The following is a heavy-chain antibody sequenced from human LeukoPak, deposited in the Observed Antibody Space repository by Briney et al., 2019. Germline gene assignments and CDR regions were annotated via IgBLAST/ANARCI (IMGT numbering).Heavy chain of an antibody. CDR3: ATTSDYYFTGDLQ. V-gene: IGHV3-30-3*01. Sequence: PGGSQRLSCAASGLTFSDYALHWVRQGPGKGLEWVAVISHGGDTKHYADSVNGRFTISRDNSKNTQYLQMNSLRPENTAVYYCATTSDYYFTGDLQWGQGTLVSVAS. CDR2: ISHGGDTK. D-gene: IGHD3-22*01. J-gene: IGHJ4*02. CDR1: GLTFSDYA.